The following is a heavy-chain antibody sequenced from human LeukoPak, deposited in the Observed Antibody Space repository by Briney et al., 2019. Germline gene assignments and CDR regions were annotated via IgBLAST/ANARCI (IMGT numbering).Heavy chain of an antibody. CDR2: IYYSGST. CDR1: GGSISSYY. D-gene: IGHD6-13*01. J-gene: IGHJ4*02. CDR3: ASHIAAAGRFDY. V-gene: IGHV4-59*08. Sequence: NASETLSLTCTVSGGSISSYYWSWIRQPPGKGLEWIGYIYYSGSTNYNPSLKSRVTISVDRSKSQFSLKVSSVTAADTAVYYCASHIAAAGRFDYWGQGTLVTVSS.